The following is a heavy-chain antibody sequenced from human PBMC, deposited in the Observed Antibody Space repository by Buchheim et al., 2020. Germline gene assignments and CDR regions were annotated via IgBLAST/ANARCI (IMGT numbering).Heavy chain of an antibody. CDR2: ISYDGSNK. Sequence: QVQLVESGGGVVQPGRSLRLSCAASGFTFSSHDIHWVRQAPGRGLEWVTVISYDGSNKYYADSVKGRFTISRDNSKNTLYLQMNSLRAEDTAVYYCAKVDCSAYLGLDYWGQGTL. D-gene: IGHD3-22*01. J-gene: IGHJ4*02. V-gene: IGHV3-30*18. CDR1: GFTFSSHD. CDR3: AKVDCSAYLGLDY.